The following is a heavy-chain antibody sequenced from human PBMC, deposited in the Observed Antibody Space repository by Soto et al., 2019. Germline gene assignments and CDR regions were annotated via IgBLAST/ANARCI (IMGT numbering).Heavy chain of an antibody. CDR1: GFTVSSNY. J-gene: IGHJ3*02. CDR3: ARLGRAAAGPAHGAFDI. CDR2: IYSGGST. Sequence: GGSLRLSCAASGFTVSSNYMSWVRQAPGKGLEWVSVIYSGGSTYYADSVRGRFTISRYNSKNTLYLQMNSLRAEDTAVYYCARLGRAAAGPAHGAFDIWGQGTMVTVSS. V-gene: IGHV3-66*04. D-gene: IGHD6-13*01.